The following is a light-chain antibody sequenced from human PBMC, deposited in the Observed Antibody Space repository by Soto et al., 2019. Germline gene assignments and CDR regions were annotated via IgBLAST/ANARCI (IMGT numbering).Light chain of an antibody. J-gene: IGKJ2*01. CDR2: DAS. V-gene: IGKV3-11*01. CDR1: QSVSSY. CDR3: QQRSNWPRMYT. Sequence: EIVLTQSPATLSLSPGERATLSCRASQSVSSYLAWYQQKPGQAPTLLIYDASNRATGIPARFTGSGSGTDFTLTISRLESEDFAVYYCQQRSNWPRMYTFGPGTKLEMK.